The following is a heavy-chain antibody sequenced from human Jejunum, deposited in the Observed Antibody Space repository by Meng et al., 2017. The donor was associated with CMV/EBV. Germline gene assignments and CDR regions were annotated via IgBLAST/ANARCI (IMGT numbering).Heavy chain of an antibody. CDR2: ISYDGKVK. CDR3: ARDPLRGYGDYFDY. D-gene: IGHD3-22*01. Sequence: SGFTFSNYPMHWVRQAPGEGLEWVAVISYDGKVKLYADSVKGRFTISRDDSKNTLYLQMNSLRSDDTAMYYCARDPLRGYGDYFDYWGQGTLVPSPQ. J-gene: IGHJ4*02. CDR1: GFTFSNYP. V-gene: IGHV3-30*04.